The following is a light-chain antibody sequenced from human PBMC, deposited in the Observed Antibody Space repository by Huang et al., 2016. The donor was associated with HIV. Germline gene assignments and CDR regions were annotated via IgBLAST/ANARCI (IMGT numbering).Light chain of an antibody. Sequence: DIVMTQSPDSLAVALGEGVTINCKSIQTFLYSSNNETYLAWYQQRPRQPPRLLIHGASARESGVPERFSGSGSETDFTLTISGLQAEDVAVYYCQQYYSTPTFGGGTKVEI. CDR1: QTFLYSSNNETY. CDR3: QQYYSTPT. J-gene: IGKJ4*01. V-gene: IGKV4-1*01. CDR2: GAS.